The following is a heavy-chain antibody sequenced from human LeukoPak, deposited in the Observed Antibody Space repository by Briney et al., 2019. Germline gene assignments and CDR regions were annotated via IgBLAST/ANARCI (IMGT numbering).Heavy chain of an antibody. V-gene: IGHV1-46*01. CDR1: GYTFTSYY. CDR2: INPSGGST. Sequence: ASVKVSCKASGYTFTSYYMHWVRQAPRQGLEWMGIINPSGGSTSYAQKFQGRVTMTRDMSTTTVYMDLSSLRSDDTAVYYCARGMDIGVVIIGYWGQGSPVTVSS. J-gene: IGHJ4*02. D-gene: IGHD3-3*01. CDR3: ARGMDIGVVIIGY.